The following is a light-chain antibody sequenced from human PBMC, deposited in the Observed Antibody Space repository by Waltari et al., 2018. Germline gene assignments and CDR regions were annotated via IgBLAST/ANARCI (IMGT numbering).Light chain of an antibody. CDR3: QKYDRLPAT. J-gene: IGKJ1*01. V-gene: IGKV3-20*01. CDR1: QSVSRF. CDR2: GAS. Sequence: EIVLTQSPGTLSLSPGERGTLSCRASQSVSRFLAWYQQKPGQAPRLPIYGASTRATGIPDRLSGSGSGTDFSLTISRLEPEDFAVYYCQKYDRLPATFGQGTKVEIK.